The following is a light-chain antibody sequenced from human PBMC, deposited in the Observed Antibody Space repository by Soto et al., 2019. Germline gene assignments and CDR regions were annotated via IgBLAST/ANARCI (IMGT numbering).Light chain of an antibody. Sequence: DNQLTQSPSSLSAYLGDRVTITCRASLTTSVFLNWYQHRPGKAPRLLIYAASNLQSGVPSRFSGSGSETDFTLTITNLQAEDFATYYCQQSHTAPPTIGQGTKVE. J-gene: IGKJ1*01. CDR2: AAS. V-gene: IGKV1-39*01. CDR1: LTTSVF. CDR3: QQSHTAPPT.